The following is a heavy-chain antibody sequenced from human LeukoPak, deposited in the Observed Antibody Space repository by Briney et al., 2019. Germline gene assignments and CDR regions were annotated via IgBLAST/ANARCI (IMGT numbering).Heavy chain of an antibody. J-gene: IGHJ5*02. D-gene: IGHD2-2*01. V-gene: IGHV4-31*03. Sequence: SETLSLTCTVSGGSIGSGGYYWSWIRQHPGKGLEWIGYIYYSGSTYYNPSLKSRVTISVDTSKNQFSLKLSSVTAADTAVYYCASYQLTGGWFDPWGQGTLVTVSS. CDR2: IYYSGST. CDR1: GGSIGSGGYY. CDR3: ASYQLTGGWFDP.